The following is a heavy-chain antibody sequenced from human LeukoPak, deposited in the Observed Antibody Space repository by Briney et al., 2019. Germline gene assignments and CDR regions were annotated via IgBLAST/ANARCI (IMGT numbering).Heavy chain of an antibody. CDR2: FYHSGCT. D-gene: IGHD2-2*01. Sequence: PSETLSLTCAVSGYSISSGYYWGWIRQPPGNWLELIGSFYHSGCTFYNPSLKSRVTISVHTSNNQFSLKLSSVTAADTAVYYCASHPTYQYCSSTSCQRAPFDYWGQGTLVTVSS. J-gene: IGHJ4*02. CDR3: ASHPTYQYCSSTSCQRAPFDY. V-gene: IGHV4-38-2*01. CDR1: GYSISSGYY.